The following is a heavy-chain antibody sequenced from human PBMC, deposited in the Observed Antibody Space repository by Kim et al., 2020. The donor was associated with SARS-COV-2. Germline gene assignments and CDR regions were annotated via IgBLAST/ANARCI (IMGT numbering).Heavy chain of an antibody. D-gene: IGHD2-15*01. Sequence: SETLSLTCAVYGGSFSGYYWSWIRHPPGKGLEWIGEINHSGSTNYNPSLKSRVTISVDTSKNQFSLKLSSVTAADTAVYYCARRYGIDFYCSGGSCYFD. J-gene: IGHJ4*03. V-gene: IGHV4-34*01. CDR2: INHSGST. CDR1: GGSFSGYY. CDR3: ARRYGIDFYCSGGSCYFD.